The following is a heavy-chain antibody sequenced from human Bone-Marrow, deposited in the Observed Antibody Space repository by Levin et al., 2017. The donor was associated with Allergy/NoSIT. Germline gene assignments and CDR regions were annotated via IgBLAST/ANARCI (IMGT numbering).Heavy chain of an antibody. CDR2: ISSSGSTI. CDR3: ARVKWWYQGPFDY. D-gene: IGHD2-15*01. Sequence: GESLKISCAASGFTFSDYYMSWIRQAPGKGLEWVSYISSSGSTIYYADSVKGRFTISRDNAKNSLYLQMNSLRAEDTAVYYCARVKWWYQGPFDYWGQGTLVTVSS. V-gene: IGHV3-11*01. J-gene: IGHJ4*02. CDR1: GFTFSDYY.